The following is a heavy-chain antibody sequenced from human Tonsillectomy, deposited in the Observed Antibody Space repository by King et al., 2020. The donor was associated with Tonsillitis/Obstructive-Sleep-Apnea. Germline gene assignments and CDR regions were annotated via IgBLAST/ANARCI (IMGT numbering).Heavy chain of an antibody. D-gene: IGHD4-17*01. CDR3: ARQSGRDDYGDYGGDWFDP. Sequence: QLQESGPGLVKPSETLSLTSTVSGGSISSSSYYWGWIRQPPGKGLEWIGSIYYSGSTYYNPSLKSIVTISVDTSKNQFSLKLSSVTAADTAVYYCARQSGRDDYGDYGGDWFDPWGQGTLVTVSS. CDR2: IYYSGST. J-gene: IGHJ5*02. V-gene: IGHV4-39*01. CDR1: GGSISSSSYY.